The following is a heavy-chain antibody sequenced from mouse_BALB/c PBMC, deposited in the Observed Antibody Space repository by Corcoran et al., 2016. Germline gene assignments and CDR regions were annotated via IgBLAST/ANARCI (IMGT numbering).Heavy chain of an antibody. CDR2: IDPFNGGT. CDR1: GYSFTSYY. J-gene: IGHJ3*01. V-gene: IGHV1S135*01. Sequence: EIQLQQSGPELMKPGASVKISCKASGYSFTSYYMHWVKQSHGKSLEWIGYIDPFNGGTSYNQKFKGKATLTVDKSSSTAYIHLSSLTSEDSAVYYCARFHYYGSTPFAYWGQGTLVTVSA. CDR3: ARFHYYGSTPFAY. D-gene: IGHD1-1*01.